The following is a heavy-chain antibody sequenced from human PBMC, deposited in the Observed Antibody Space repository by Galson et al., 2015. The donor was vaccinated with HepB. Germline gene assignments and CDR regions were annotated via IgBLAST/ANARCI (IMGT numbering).Heavy chain of an antibody. CDR1: GFTFSSYS. J-gene: IGHJ1*01. Sequence: SLRLSCAASGFTFSSYSMNWVRQAPGKGLEWVSSISSSSSYIYYVDSVKGRFTISRDNAKNSLYLQMNSLRAEDTAVYYCAITQGIGVVIEYFQHWGQGTLVTVSS. CDR3: AITQGIGVVIEYFQH. V-gene: IGHV3-21*01. CDR2: ISSSSSYI. D-gene: IGHD3-3*01.